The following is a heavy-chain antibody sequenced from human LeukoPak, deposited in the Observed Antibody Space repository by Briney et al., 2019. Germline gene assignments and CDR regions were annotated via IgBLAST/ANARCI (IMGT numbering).Heavy chain of an antibody. CDR1: GGSISSYY. J-gene: IGHJ4*02. CDR3: ARVVDYYDSSGYYTLDY. D-gene: IGHD3-22*01. Sequence: PSETLSLTCTVSGGSISSYYWSWVRQPAGKGLEWIGRIYTSGSTNYNPSLKSRVTMSVDTSKNQFSLKLSSVTAADTAVYYCARVVDYYDSSGYYTLDYWGQGTLVTVSS. CDR2: IYTSGST. V-gene: IGHV4-4*07.